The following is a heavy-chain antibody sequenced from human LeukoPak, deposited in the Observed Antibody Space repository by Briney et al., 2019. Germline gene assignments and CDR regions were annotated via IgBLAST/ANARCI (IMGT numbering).Heavy chain of an antibody. CDR3: ARDLWFGELARGGGFDP. V-gene: IGHV4-39*07. Sequence: SETLSLTCTVSGGSISNSSYYWGWIRQPPGKGLEWIGSIYYSGSTYYNPSLKSRVTISVDTSKNQFSLKLSSVTAADTAVYYCARDLWFGELARGGGFDPWGQGTLVTVSS. D-gene: IGHD3-10*01. CDR2: IYYSGST. J-gene: IGHJ5*02. CDR1: GGSISNSSYY.